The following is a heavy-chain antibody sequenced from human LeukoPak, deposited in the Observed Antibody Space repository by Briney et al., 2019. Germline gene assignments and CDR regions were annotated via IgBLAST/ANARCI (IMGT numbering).Heavy chain of an antibody. CDR1: GFTFSHYW. CDR2: INNDGSST. J-gene: IGHJ5*02. Sequence: GGSLRLSCAASGFTFSHYWMHWVRQVPGKGLVWVSHINNDGSSTTYADSVKGRFTISRDNAKNTLYLQINSLRAEDTAVYYCAKKYSTGLDPWGQGTLVTVSS. V-gene: IGHV3-74*01. CDR3: AKKYSTGLDP. D-gene: IGHD1-26*01.